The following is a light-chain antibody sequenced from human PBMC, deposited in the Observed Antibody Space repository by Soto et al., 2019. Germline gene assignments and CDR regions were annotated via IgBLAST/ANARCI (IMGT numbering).Light chain of an antibody. J-gene: IGKJ1*01. Sequence: EIVLTQSPGTLSLSPGEGATLSCRASQGVDNYLAWYQQKPVQAPRLLIYGASSRATGIPDRFSGSGYGTDFTLTISRPEPEDFAVYYCHQYGVSPVTFGQGTTVEIK. CDR1: QGVDNY. CDR2: GAS. CDR3: HQYGVSPVT. V-gene: IGKV3-20*01.